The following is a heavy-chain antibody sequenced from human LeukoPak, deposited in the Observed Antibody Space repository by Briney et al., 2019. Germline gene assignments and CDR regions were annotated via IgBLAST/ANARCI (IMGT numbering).Heavy chain of an antibody. CDR1: GGSFSGYY. CDR2: INHSGST. D-gene: IGHD6-6*01. V-gene: IGHV4-34*01. J-gene: IGHJ3*02. Sequence: PSETLSLTCAVYGGSFSGYYWSWIRQPPGKGLEWIGEINHSGSTNYNPSLKSRVTISVDTSKNQFSLKLSSVTAADTAVYYCARGRSIAARYYYISAFDIWGQGTMVTVSS. CDR3: ARGRSIAARYYYISAFDI.